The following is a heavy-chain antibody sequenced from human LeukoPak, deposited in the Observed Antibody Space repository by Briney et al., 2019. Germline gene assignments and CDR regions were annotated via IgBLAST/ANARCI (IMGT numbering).Heavy chain of an antibody. D-gene: IGHD2-2*01. CDR2: INHSGST. CDR3: ARVLHIVVVPAAIYP. J-gene: IGHJ5*02. V-gene: IGHV4-34*01. CDR1: GGSFSGYY. Sequence: PSETLSLTCAVYGGSFSGYYWSWIRQPPGKGLEWIGEINHSGSTNYNPSLKSRVTISVDTSKNQFSLKLSSVTAAGTAVYYCARVLHIVVVPAAIYPWGQGTLVTVSS.